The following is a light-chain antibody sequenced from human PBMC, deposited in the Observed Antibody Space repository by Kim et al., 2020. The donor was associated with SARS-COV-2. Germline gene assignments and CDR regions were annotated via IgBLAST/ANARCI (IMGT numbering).Light chain of an antibody. V-gene: IGKV1-5*03. Sequence: DIQMTQSPSSLSASVGDRVTITCRANQRINTWLAWYQQKSGQDPKLLIQKASTLQTGVPSRFSGSGFGTHFTLTVNSLQPDDLATYFCQPYQSYPVTISQVTKLEI. CDR3: QPYQSYPVT. CDR2: KAS. CDR1: QRINTW. J-gene: IGKJ2*01.